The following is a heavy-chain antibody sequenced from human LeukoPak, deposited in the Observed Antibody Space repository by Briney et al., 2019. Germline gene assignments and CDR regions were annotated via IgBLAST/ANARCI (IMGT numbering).Heavy chain of an antibody. Sequence: GGSLRPSCAASGFTFSSYSMNWVRQAPGKGLEWVSYISSSSSTIYYADSVKGRFTISRGNSKNTLYLQMNSLRAEDTAVYYCAKDLGSSGWYIDYWGQGTLVTVSS. CDR1: GFTFSSYS. V-gene: IGHV3-48*01. J-gene: IGHJ4*02. D-gene: IGHD6-19*01. CDR2: ISSSSSTI. CDR3: AKDLGSSGWYIDY.